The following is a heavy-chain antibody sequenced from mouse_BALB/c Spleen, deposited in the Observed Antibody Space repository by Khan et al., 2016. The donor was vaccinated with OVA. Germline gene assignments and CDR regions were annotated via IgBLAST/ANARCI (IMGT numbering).Heavy chain of an antibody. V-gene: IGHV2-9*02. CDR3: ARPEDI. J-gene: IGHJ2*01. CDR2: ICAGGST. D-gene: IGHD1-3*01. CDR1: GFSLTSYG. Sequence: QVQLQQSGPGLVTPSQCLSISCTVSGFSLTSYGVHWVRQPPGKGLEWLGVICAGGSTTYNSALMSRLSISKDNTKSQVFLRMNSLQTDDTAMYYCARPEDIWGQGTTLTVSS.